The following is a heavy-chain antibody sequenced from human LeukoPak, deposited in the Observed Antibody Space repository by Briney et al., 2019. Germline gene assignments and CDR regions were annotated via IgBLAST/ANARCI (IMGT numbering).Heavy chain of an antibody. CDR1: GRSISSYY. Sequence: SDTLSLTCTVSGRSISSYYGIWLRQPPGKGLEWIGYIYYSERTNFYPSLKSRVTISVDTSKNQFSLKLSSVTAADTAVYYCARERGYSSGWYGSHYYYYYGMDVWGQGTTVTVSS. V-gene: IGHV4-59*12. J-gene: IGHJ6*02. CDR2: IYYSERT. CDR3: ARERGYSSGWYGSHYYYYYGMDV. D-gene: IGHD6-19*01.